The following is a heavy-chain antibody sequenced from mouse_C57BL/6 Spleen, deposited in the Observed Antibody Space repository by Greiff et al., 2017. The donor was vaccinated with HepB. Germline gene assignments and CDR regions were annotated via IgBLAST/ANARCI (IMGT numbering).Heavy chain of an antibody. J-gene: IGHJ4*01. CDR2: IDPSDSYT. V-gene: IGHV1-50*01. CDR1: GYTFTSYW. Sequence: QVQLQQPGAELVKPGASVKLSCKASGYTFTSYWMQWVKQRPGQGLEWIGEIDPSDSYTNYNQKFKGKATLTVDTSSSTAYMQLSSLTSEDSAVYYCANSDYWGQGTSVTVSS. CDR3: ANSDY. D-gene: IGHD4-1*02.